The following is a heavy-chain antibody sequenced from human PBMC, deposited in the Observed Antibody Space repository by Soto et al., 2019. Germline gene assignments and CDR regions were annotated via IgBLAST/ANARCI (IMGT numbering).Heavy chain of an antibody. CDR2: ISAGGAAT. CDR3: AKDPYSNHMRGNWFDP. J-gene: IGHJ5*02. CDR1: EFSFSSYA. D-gene: IGHD4-4*01. Sequence: GGSLRLSCEGSEFSFSSYALSWFRQDPGRGLEWVSTISAGGAATYYADSVKGRFTISRDNPENTLYLQMNNLRAEDTAVYYCAKDPYSNHMRGNWFDPWGQGSLVTVSS. V-gene: IGHV3-23*01.